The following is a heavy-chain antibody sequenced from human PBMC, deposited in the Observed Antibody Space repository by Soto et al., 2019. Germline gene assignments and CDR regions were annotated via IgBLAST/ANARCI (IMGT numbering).Heavy chain of an antibody. V-gene: IGHV3-30*04. CDR3: ARANAQYSWNGYYDFDY. J-gene: IGHJ4*02. Sequence: QVQLVESGGGVVQPGTSLRLSCAASGFTFSTYAIHWVRQAPGKGLEWVAVISYDGSNKYYADSVKGRFTISRDNSKSTLYLQMNSLRADDTAVYYCARANAQYSWNGYYDFDYWGQGTLVTVSS. D-gene: IGHD3-3*01. CDR1: GFTFSTYA. CDR2: ISYDGSNK.